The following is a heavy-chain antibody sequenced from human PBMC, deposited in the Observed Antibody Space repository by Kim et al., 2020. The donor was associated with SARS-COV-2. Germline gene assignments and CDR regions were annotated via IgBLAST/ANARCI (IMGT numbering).Heavy chain of an antibody. D-gene: IGHD3-22*01. Sequence: KGRFTISRDNSKNTLYLQMNSLRAEDTAVYYCAKDGYYYDSSGYLYYFDYWGQGTLVTVSS. J-gene: IGHJ4*02. V-gene: IGHV3-23*01. CDR3: AKDGYYYDSSGYLYYFDY.